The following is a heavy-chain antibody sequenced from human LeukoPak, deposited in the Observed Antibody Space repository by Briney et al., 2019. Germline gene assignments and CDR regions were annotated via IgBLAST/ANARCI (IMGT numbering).Heavy chain of an antibody. V-gene: IGHV1-69*13. CDR2: IIPIFGTA. Sequence: ASVTVSCTASGYTFPSYFMHWVRQAPGQGLEWMGGIIPIFGTANYAQKFQGRVTITADESTSTAYMELSSLRSEDTAVYYCATDYGDYHDAFDIWGQGTMVTVSS. CDR3: ATDYGDYHDAFDI. CDR1: GYTFPSYF. D-gene: IGHD4-17*01. J-gene: IGHJ3*02.